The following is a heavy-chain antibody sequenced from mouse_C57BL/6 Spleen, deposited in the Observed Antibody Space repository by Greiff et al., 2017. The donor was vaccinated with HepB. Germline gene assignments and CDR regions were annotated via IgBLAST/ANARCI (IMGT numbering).Heavy chain of an antibody. V-gene: IGHV3-6*01. Sequence: EVQLQQSGPGLVKPSPSLSLPCSVTGYSITSGYYWNWIRQFPGNKLEWMGYISYDGSNNYNPSLKNRISITRDTSKNQFFLKLNSVTTEDTATYYCASEYDYYAMDYWGQGTSVTVSS. CDR3: ASEYDYYAMDY. CDR2: ISYDGSN. CDR1: GYSITSGYY. D-gene: IGHD2-10*02. J-gene: IGHJ4*01.